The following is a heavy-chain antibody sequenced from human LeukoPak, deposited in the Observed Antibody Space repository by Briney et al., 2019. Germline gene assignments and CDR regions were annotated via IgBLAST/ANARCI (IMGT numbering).Heavy chain of an antibody. CDR3: ARRAVGATGSFDY. Sequence: GGSLRLSCAAPGFTFSSYEMNWVRQAPGKGLEWVSYISSSGSTIYYADSVKGRFTISRDNAKNSLYLQMNSLRAEDTAVYYCARRAVGATGSFDYWGQGTLVTVSS. CDR2: ISSSGSTI. J-gene: IGHJ4*02. V-gene: IGHV3-48*03. CDR1: GFTFSSYE. D-gene: IGHD1-26*01.